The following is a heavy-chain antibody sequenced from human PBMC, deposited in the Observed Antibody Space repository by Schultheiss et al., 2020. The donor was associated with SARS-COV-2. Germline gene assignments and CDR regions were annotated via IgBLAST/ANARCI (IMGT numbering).Heavy chain of an antibody. Sequence: GGSLRLSCKGSGYSFPDYWIGWVRQMPGKGLDWMGTIYPGDSETRYSPSFQGQVIMSADKSTSTAYLQWSSLKASDTAMYYCARLNPITTDATYWGQGTLVTVSS. CDR1: GYSFPDYW. J-gene: IGHJ4*02. V-gene: IGHV5-51*01. CDR3: ARLNPITTDATY. D-gene: IGHD1-14*01. CDR2: IYPGDSET.